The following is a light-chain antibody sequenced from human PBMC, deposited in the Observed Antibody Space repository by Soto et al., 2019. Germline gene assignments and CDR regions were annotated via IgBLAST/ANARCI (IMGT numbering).Light chain of an antibody. CDR3: QQGYSTPYT. CDR2: AAS. CDR1: QTITSY. V-gene: IGKV1-39*01. Sequence: DIQMTQSPSSLSASVGDRVTITCRASQTITSYLNWYRQKPGKAPQLLIYAASSLQSGVPSRFSGSGSGTDFTLTISSLQHEDSATYFCQQGYSTPYTFGQGTNLEIK. J-gene: IGKJ2*01.